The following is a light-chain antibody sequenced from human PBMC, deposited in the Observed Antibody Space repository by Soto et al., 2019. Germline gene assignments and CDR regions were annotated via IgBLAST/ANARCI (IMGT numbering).Light chain of an antibody. V-gene: IGKV4-1*01. CDR1: QSVLYTSTNRNY. J-gene: IGKJ1*01. CDR2: WAS. CDR3: QQYYSTPQT. Sequence: DIVMTQSPDSLAVSLGERATINCKSSQSVLYTSTNRNYLAWYQQKPGQPPKLLISWASTRESGVPDRFSGSGSGTDFTLTISSLQAEDVAVYYCQQYYSTPQTFDQGTKVEIK.